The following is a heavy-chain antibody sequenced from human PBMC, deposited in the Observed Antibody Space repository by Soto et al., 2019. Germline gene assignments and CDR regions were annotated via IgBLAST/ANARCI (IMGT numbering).Heavy chain of an antibody. CDR2: ISPKSGAT. V-gene: IGHV1-2*02. CDR3: ARPPGYISDWYYFDL. D-gene: IGHD3-9*01. Sequence: ASVKVSCKASGYTFIDYYMHWVRQAPGQGFEWLGRISPKSGATNYAQKFQGRVTMTWDTSLNTAYMELSSLISEDTAVYCCARPPGYISDWYYFDLWGQGTLVTVSS. J-gene: IGHJ4*02. CDR1: GYTFIDYY.